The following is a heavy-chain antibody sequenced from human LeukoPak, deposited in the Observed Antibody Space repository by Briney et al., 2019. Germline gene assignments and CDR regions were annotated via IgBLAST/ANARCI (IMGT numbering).Heavy chain of an antibody. D-gene: IGHD6-6*01. J-gene: IGHJ4*02. V-gene: IGHV3-23*01. Sequence: GGSLRLPCVASGFTFSSYPMTWVRQAPGKGPEWVSFISDSGGITYYADSVKGRFTISRDNSKNTLYLQMNSLRAEDTAVYYCAKNTQYSGYYDCWGQGTLVAVSS. CDR1: GFTFSSYP. CDR2: ISDSGGIT. CDR3: AKNTQYSGYYDC.